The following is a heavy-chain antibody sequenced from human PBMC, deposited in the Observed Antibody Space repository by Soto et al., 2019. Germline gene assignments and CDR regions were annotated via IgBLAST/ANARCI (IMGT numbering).Heavy chain of an antibody. Sequence: SETLSLTCTVSGGSIGSGGYYWSWIRQHPGKGLEWIGYIDYSGSTYYNPSLKSRITISVDTPKNQFSLKLSSVAAADTAVYYCGGLGYCSSTRWPPYLGDFYSYGMDVWGQGTTVTVSS. D-gene: IGHD2-2*01. V-gene: IGHV4-31*03. CDR2: IDYSGST. J-gene: IGHJ6*02. CDR1: GGSIGSGGYY. CDR3: GGLGYCSSTRWPPYLGDFYSYGMDV.